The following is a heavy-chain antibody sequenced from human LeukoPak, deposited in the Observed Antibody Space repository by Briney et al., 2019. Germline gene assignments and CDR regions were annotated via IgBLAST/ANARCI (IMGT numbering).Heavy chain of an antibody. Sequence: PGRSLRLSCAASGFTFDDYAMHWVRQAPGKDLEWVSGISWNSGGIGYADSVKGRFTISRDNAKNSLYLQMNSLRAEDTALYYCAKDRSSSWYYFDYWGQGTLVTVSS. V-gene: IGHV3-9*01. D-gene: IGHD6-13*01. CDR2: ISWNSGGI. J-gene: IGHJ4*02. CDR3: AKDRSSSWYYFDY. CDR1: GFTFDDYA.